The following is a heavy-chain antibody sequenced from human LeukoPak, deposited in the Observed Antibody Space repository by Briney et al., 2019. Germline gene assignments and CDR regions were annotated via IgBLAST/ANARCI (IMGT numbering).Heavy chain of an antibody. V-gene: IGHV3-48*02. CDR3: ARGGRPYYYFDY. CDR1: GFTFSSYI. D-gene: IGHD2-21*01. Sequence: PGGSLRLSCAASGFTFSSYIMNWVRQAPGKGLEWVSSISSSSSTIYYADSVKGRFTISRDNAKNSLYLQMNSLRDEDTAVYYCARGGRPYYYFDYWGQGTLVTVSS. CDR2: ISSSSSTI. J-gene: IGHJ4*02.